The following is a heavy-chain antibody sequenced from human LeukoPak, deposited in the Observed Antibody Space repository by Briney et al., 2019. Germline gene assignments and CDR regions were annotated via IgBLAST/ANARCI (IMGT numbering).Heavy chain of an antibody. J-gene: IGHJ6*04. CDR1: GFTFSNYW. V-gene: IGHV3-7*01. Sequence: GGSLRLSCAASGFTFSNYWMSWVRQAPGKGLEWVANIKQDGSEKYYVDSVKGRFTVSRDNAKNSLYLQMNSLRAEDTAVYYCAELGITMIGGVWGKGTTVTISS. CDR2: IKQDGSEK. CDR3: AELGITMIGGV. D-gene: IGHD3-10*02.